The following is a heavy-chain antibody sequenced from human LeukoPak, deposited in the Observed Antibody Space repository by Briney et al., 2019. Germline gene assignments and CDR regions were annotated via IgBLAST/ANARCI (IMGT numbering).Heavy chain of an antibody. Sequence: SETLSLTCTVSGGSISSGGYYWCWIRQHPGKGLEWIGYIYYSENTYFNPSLKSRVTISVDTSKNQFSLKLNSVTAADTAVYYCARETDYFDNNHYFDYWGQGTLVTVSS. D-gene: IGHD3-22*01. CDR1: GGSISSGGYY. CDR2: IYYSENT. CDR3: ARETDYFDNNHYFDY. V-gene: IGHV4-31*03. J-gene: IGHJ4*02.